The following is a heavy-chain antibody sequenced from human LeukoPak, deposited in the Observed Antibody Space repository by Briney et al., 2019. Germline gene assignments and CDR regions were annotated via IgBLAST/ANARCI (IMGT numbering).Heavy chain of an antibody. D-gene: IGHD2-15*01. CDR2: ISSSSSYI. CDR1: GFTFSSYS. Sequence: NPGGSLRLSCAASGFTFSSYSMNWVRQAPGKGLEWVSSISSSSSYIYYADSVKGRFTISRDNAKNSLYLQTNSLRAEDTAVYYCARVLVVGTTYNFDYWGQGTLVTVSS. CDR3: ARVLVVGTTYNFDY. J-gene: IGHJ4*02. V-gene: IGHV3-21*01.